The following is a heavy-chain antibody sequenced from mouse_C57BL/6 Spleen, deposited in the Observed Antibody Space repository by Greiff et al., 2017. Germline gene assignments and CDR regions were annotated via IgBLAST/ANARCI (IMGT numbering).Heavy chain of an antibody. V-gene: IGHV5-9-1*02. CDR3: TRPLTTVVATGAMDD. D-gene: IGHD1-1*01. J-gene: IGHJ4*01. CDR1: GFTFSSYA. CDR2: ISSGGDYI. Sequence: EVQVVESGEGLVKPGGSLKLSCAASGFTFSSYAMSWVRQTPEKRLEWVAYISSGGDYIYYADTVKGRFTISRDNARNTLYLQMSSLKSVDTDMYYCTRPLTTVVATGAMDDWGQGTSVTVSS.